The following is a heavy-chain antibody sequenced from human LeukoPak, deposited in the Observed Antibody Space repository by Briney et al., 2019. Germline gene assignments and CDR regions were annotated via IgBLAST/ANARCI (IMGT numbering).Heavy chain of an antibody. CDR2: ISGSGGSP. CDR3: AKESGY. Sequence: PGGSLRLSCPDSGFTFSSYAMSWVRQAPGKGLEGVSSISGSGGSPYFQASAKGRITISRDNTKHTLYLQTNSLRAEDTAVYYSAKESGYWGQGTLVTVSS. J-gene: IGHJ4*02. CDR1: GFTFSSYA. V-gene: IGHV3-23*01.